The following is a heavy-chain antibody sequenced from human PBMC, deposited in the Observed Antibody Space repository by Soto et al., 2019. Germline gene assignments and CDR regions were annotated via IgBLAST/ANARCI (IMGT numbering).Heavy chain of an antibody. V-gene: IGHV3-53*01. CDR1: GFTVSSNY. CDR2: IYSGGST. Sequence: GGSLRLSCGASGFTVSSNYMSWVRQAPGKGLEWVSVIYSGGSTYYADSVKGRFTISRDNSKNTLYLQMNSLRAEDTAVYYCARDRVESGYPEYFQHWGQGTLVTAPQ. J-gene: IGHJ1*01. D-gene: IGHD3-22*01. CDR3: ARDRVESGYPEYFQH.